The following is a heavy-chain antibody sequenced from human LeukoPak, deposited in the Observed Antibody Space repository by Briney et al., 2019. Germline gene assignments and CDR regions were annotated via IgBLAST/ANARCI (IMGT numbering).Heavy chain of an antibody. CDR2: IRSKAYGGTT. Sequence: GGSLRLSCTASGFTFGDYAMSWVRQAPGKGLEWVSFIRSKAYGGTTEYAASVKGRFAISRDDSKNIAYLQMNSLKTEDTAVYYCTKHAYGDSLSVLGGREPLVTVST. V-gene: IGHV3-49*04. CDR1: GFTFGDYA. CDR3: TKHAYGDSLSVL. J-gene: IGHJ4*02. D-gene: IGHD4-17*01.